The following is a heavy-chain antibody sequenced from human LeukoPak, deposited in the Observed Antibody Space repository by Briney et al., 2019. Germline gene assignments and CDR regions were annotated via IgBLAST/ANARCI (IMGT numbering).Heavy chain of an antibody. D-gene: IGHD5-18*01. CDR1: GGSMSNYY. J-gene: IGHJ5*02. Sequence: SETLSLTCTVSGGSMSNYYWNWIRQPPGKGLEWIEYMFYTGSGKYNPSLKSRVTISVDTSKRQISLKLASVTTADTAVYYCATNLPGYSYGYWVAWGQGTLVTVSS. V-gene: IGHV4-59*01. CDR3: ATNLPGYSYGYWVA. CDR2: MFYTGSG.